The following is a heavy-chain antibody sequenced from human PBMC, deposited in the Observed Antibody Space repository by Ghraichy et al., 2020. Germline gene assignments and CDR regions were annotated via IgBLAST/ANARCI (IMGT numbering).Heavy chain of an antibody. Sequence: SVKVSSKASGGTFKNYDISWVRQAPGQGLEWMGGIIPIFGTPNYAQKFQGRISITADELTSIFYMELSSLRSEDTAMYYCARKGRTPPLANGFDPWGQGTLVTVSS. CDR2: IIPIFGTP. J-gene: IGHJ5*02. V-gene: IGHV1-69*13. CDR1: GGTFKNYD. CDR3: ARKGRTPPLANGFDP. D-gene: IGHD4-23*01.